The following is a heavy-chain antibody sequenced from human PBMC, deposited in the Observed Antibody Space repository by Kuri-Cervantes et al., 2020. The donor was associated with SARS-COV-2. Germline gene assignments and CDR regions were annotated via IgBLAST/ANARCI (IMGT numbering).Heavy chain of an antibody. CDR1: GYTFTGHY. CDR3: ARDRGDGWFDP. J-gene: IGHJ5*02. D-gene: IGHD2-21*02. V-gene: IGHV1-69*04. CDR2: IIPILGIA. Sequence: SVKVSCKASGYTFTGHYMHWVRQAPGQGLEWMGRIIPILGIANYAQKFQGRVTITADKSTSTAYMELSSLRSEDTAVYYCARDRGDGWFDPWGQGTLVTVSS.